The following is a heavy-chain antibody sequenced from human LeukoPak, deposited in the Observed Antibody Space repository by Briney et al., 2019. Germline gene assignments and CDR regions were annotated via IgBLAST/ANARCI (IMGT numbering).Heavy chain of an antibody. CDR1: GYTFTGYY. J-gene: IGHJ5*02. V-gene: IGHV1-2*02. D-gene: IGHD1-26*01. Sequence: AASVKVSCKASGYTFTGYYMHLVRQAPGQGLEWMGWINPNSGCTNYAQKFQGRVTMTRDTSISTAYMELSRLRSDDTAVYYCARGSVYVGSGGNWFDPWGQGTLVTVSS. CDR3: ARGSVYVGSGGNWFDP. CDR2: INPNSGCT.